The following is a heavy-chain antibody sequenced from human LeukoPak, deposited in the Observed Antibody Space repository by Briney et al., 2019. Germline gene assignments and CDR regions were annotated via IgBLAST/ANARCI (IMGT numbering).Heavy chain of an antibody. CDR2: TNPNSGGT. CDR3: ARDKVVPAAMYGFDP. Sequence: ASVKVSCKASGYTFTGYYMHWVRQAPGQGLEWMGWTNPNSGGTNYAQKFQGRVTMTRDTSISTAYMELSRLRSDDTAVYYCARDKVVPAAMYGFDPWGQGTLVTVSS. V-gene: IGHV1-2*02. J-gene: IGHJ5*02. D-gene: IGHD2-2*01. CDR1: GYTFTGYY.